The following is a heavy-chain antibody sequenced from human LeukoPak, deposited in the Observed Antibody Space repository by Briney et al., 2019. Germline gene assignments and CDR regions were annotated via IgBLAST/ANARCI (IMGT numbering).Heavy chain of an antibody. CDR2: ISGDGSNR. CDR3: TGPGGGGSRRAFDP. CDR1: GFTFSSYW. D-gene: IGHD2-15*01. J-gene: IGHJ5*02. Sequence: GGSLRLSCAASGFTFSSYWMHWVRQSPGKGLVWVSCISGDGSNRRYADSVKGRFTISRDNAKDTLYLQLDSLRVEDTAVYYCTGPGGGGSRRAFDPWGQGTLVTVSS. V-gene: IGHV3-74*01.